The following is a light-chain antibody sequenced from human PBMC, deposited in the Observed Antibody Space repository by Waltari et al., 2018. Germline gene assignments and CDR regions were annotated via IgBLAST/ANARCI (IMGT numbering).Light chain of an antibody. Sequence: QSALTQPRSVSGSPGQSVTISCTGTSSDVGAYNYVSWYQQHPGKAPKLMIYEVGKRPLGVPDRFSGSKSGNTASLTISGLQAEDEADYYCCSHAGSSVVFGGGTKLTVL. V-gene: IGLV2-11*01. CDR3: CSHAGSSVV. J-gene: IGLJ2*01. CDR2: EVG. CDR1: SSDVGAYNY.